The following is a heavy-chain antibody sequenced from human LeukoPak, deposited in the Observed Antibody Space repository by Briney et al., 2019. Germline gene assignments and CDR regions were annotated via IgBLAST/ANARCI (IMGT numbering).Heavy chain of an antibody. D-gene: IGHD6-19*01. CDR2: IKQDGSEK. J-gene: IGHJ4*02. CDR1: GFTFSSYW. Sequence: PGGSLRLSCAASGFTFSSYWMSWVRKAPGKGLKGVANIKQDGSEKYYVDSVKGRFTISRDNAKNSLYLQMNSLRAEDTAVYYCARGKSVRIAVAGTGPSYFDYWGQGTLVTVSS. CDR3: ARGKSVRIAVAGTGPSYFDY. V-gene: IGHV3-7*01.